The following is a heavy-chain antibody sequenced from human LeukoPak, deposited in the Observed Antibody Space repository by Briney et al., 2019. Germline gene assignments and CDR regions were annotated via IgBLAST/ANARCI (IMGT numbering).Heavy chain of an antibody. J-gene: IGHJ3*02. CDR1: GFTFSSYG. D-gene: IGHD2-15*01. Sequence: PGRSLRLSCAASGFTFSSYGMHWVRQAPGKGLEWVSSISGSSSYIYYGDSVKGRCTISRDNAKKSLYLQMNSLRAEDTAVYYCARDQGVYCSGGSCTAFDIWGQGTMVTVSS. CDR2: ISGSSSYI. CDR3: ARDQGVYCSGGSCTAFDI. V-gene: IGHV3-21*01.